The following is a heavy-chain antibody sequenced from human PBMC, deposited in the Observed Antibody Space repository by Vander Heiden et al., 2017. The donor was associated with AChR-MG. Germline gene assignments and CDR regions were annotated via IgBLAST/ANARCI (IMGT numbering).Heavy chain of an antibody. CDR2: ISWNSGSI. J-gene: IGHJ3*02. V-gene: IGHV3-9*01. D-gene: IGHD6-19*01. CDR3: AKDLHAFEVAGFRAVEDAFDI. Sequence: EVQLVESGGGLVQPGRSLRLSCAASGFTFDDYAMHWVRQAPGKGLEWVSGISWNSGSIGYADSVKGRFTISRDNAKNSLYLQMNSMRAEDTALYYCAKDLHAFEVAGFRAVEDAFDIWGQGTMVTVSS. CDR1: GFTFDDYA.